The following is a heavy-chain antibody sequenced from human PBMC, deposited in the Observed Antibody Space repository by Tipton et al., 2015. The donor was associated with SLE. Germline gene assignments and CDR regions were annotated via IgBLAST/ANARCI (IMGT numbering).Heavy chain of an antibody. Sequence: LRLSCTVSGGSISSYYWSWIRQPPGKGLEWIGDIYYSGSTNYNPSLKSRVTISVDTSKNQFSLKLSSVTAADTAVYYCARDAGGGMDVWGQGTTVTVSS. J-gene: IGHJ6*02. CDR2: IYYSGST. CDR3: ARDAGGGMDV. D-gene: IGHD3-10*01. V-gene: IGHV4-59*01. CDR1: GGSISSYY.